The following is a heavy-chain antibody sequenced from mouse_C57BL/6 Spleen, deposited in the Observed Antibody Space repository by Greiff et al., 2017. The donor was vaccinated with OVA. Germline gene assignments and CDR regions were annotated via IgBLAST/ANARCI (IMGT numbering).Heavy chain of an antibody. CDR3: AIRDYYGSSYDAMDY. J-gene: IGHJ4*01. CDR2: IYPSDSET. CDR1: GYTFTSYW. Sequence: QVQLQQPGAELVRPGSSVKLSCKASGYTFTSYWMDWVMQRPGQGLEWIGNIYPSDSETHYNQKFKDKATLTVDKSSSTAYMQLSSLTSEDSAVYYCAIRDYYGSSYDAMDYWGQGTSVTVSS. V-gene: IGHV1-61*01. D-gene: IGHD1-1*01.